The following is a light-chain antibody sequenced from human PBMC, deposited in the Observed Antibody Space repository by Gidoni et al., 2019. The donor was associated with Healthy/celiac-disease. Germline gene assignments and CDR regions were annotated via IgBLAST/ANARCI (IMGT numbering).Light chain of an antibody. CDR1: QDISSY. CDR3: QQLNSYPVA. J-gene: IGKJ1*01. CDR2: AAS. V-gene: IGKV1-9*01. Sequence: DIQLTPSPSFLSASVGDRVTTTCRTSQDISSYLAWYQQKPGKAPKLLIYAASTLQSGVPSRFSGSGSGTEFTLTISSLQPEDFATYYCQQLNSYPVAFGQGTKVEIK.